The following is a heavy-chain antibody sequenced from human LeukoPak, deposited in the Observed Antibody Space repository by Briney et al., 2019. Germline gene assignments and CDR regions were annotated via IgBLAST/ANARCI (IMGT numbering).Heavy chain of an antibody. D-gene: IGHD6-13*01. Sequence: GASVKVSRKASGYTFTGYYMHWLRQAPGQGLEWMGWINPNTDNDVRYAQNFRGKITMTRDTSISTAYMELSSLTSDDTALYYCARGGYSSSLYDIWGQGSLVTVSS. CDR2: INPNTDNDV. V-gene: IGHV1-2*02. J-gene: IGHJ4*02. CDR3: ARGGYSSSLYDI. CDR1: GYTFTGYY.